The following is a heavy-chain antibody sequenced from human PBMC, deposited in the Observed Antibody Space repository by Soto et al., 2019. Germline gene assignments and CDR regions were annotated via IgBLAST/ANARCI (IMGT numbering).Heavy chain of an antibody. CDR1: VGSFSVYY. D-gene: IGHD3-10*01. CDR2: INHSGST. Sequence: SETLSLTWSVYVGSFSVYYWSWIRQPPGKGLEWIGEINHSGSTNYNPSLKSRVTISVDTSKNQFSLKLSSVTAADTAVYYCARGHPFGEFDYWGQGTLVTVSS. J-gene: IGHJ4*02. CDR3: ARGHPFGEFDY. V-gene: IGHV4-34*01.